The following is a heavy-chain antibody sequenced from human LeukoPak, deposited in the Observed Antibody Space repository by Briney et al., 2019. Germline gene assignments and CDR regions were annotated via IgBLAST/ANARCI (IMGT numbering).Heavy chain of an antibody. CDR1: GYTFTGYH. CDR2: INPNSGGT. D-gene: IGHD3-3*01. J-gene: IGHJ5*02. CDR3: ARDRNDFWSGYYNWFDP. Sequence: ASVKVSCKASGYTFTGYHMHWVRQAPGQGLEWMGWINPNSGGTNYAQKFQGRVTMTRDTSISTAYMELSRLRSDDTAVYYCARDRNDFWSGYYNWFDPWGQGTLVTVSS. V-gene: IGHV1-2*02.